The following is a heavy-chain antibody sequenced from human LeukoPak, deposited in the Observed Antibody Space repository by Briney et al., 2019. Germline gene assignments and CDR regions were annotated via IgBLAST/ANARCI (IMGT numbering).Heavy chain of an antibody. CDR3: AKDWASGNYFDY. CDR1: GFILNSYA. CDR2: ISSGGTT. Sequence: GGSLRLSCVASGFILNSYAMSWVRQAPGKGLEWVSAISSGGTTYYAAPVRGRFTISRDNSKSTLYLQMNSLRAEDTAVYYCAKDWASGNYFDYWGQGTLVTVSS. V-gene: IGHV3-23*01. D-gene: IGHD1-14*01. J-gene: IGHJ4*02.